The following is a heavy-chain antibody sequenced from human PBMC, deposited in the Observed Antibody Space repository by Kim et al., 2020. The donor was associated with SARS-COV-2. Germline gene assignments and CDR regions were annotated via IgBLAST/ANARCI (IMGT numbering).Heavy chain of an antibody. CDR1: GFKFNTYR. CDR2: IDNDGRTA. D-gene: IGHD3-16*01. CDR3: ARGPLGGSFDY. Sequence: GGSLRLSCAASGFKFNTYRMHWVRQAPGKGLEWVSRIDNDGRTAYYAESVKGRFTISRDNYKDSLFLQMKNLRPDDTAVYYCARGPLGGSFDYWGQGA. J-gene: IGHJ4*02. V-gene: IGHV3-74*01.